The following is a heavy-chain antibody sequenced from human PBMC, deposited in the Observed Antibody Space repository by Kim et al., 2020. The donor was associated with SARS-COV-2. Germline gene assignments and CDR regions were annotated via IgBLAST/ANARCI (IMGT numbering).Heavy chain of an antibody. Sequence: GGSLRLYCAASGFTFDDYAMHWVRQAQGKGLEWVSLISVDGGSTYYADSVKGRFTISRDNSKNSLYLQMNSLRTEDTALDSCAKGFLGACCYWCYGKIVWHQPTTVPVCS. J-gene: IGHJ6*02. CDR1: GFTFDDYA. V-gene: IGHV3-43*02. D-gene: IGHD2-2*01. CDR2: ISVDGGST. CDR3: AKGFLGACCYWCYGKIV.